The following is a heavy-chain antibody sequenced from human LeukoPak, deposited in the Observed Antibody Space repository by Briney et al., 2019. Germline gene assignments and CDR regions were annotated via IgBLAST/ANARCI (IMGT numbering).Heavy chain of an antibody. Sequence: PGGSLRLSCAASGFTFSSYGMSWVRQAPGKGLEWVSAISGSGGSTYYADSVKGRFTISRDNSKNTLYLQMNSLRAEDTAVYYCARDRVDTAMFDYWGQGTLVTVSS. J-gene: IGHJ4*02. CDR2: ISGSGGST. CDR1: GFTFSSYG. D-gene: IGHD5-18*01. V-gene: IGHV3-23*01. CDR3: ARDRVDTAMFDY.